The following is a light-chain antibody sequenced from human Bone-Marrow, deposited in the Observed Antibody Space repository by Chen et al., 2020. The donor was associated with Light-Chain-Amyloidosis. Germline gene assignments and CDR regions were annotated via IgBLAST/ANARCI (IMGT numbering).Light chain of an antibody. J-gene: IGLJ2*01. CDR3: QSADSSGTYEVI. CDR2: RDT. CDR1: DLPTKY. V-gene: IGLV3-25*03. Sequence: SYELPQPPSVSVSPGQTASITGSGDDLPTKYAYWYQQKPGQAPVLVIHRDTERPSGISERFSGSSSGTTATLTISGVQAEDEADYHCQSADSSGTYEVIFGGGTKLTVL.